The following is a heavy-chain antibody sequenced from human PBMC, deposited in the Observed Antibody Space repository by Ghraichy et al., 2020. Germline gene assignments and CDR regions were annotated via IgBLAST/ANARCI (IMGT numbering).Heavy chain of an antibody. CDR2: IYYSGST. D-gene: IGHD1-14*01. Sequence: SETLSLTCTVSGGSISSRSYYWGWIRQPPGKGLEWIGSIYYSGSTDYNPSLKSRVTISVDTSKNQFSLKLSSVTAADTAVYYCARGTRAARDAFDIWGQGTIVTVSS. CDR1: GGSISSRSYY. J-gene: IGHJ3*02. CDR3: ARGTRAARDAFDI. V-gene: IGHV4-39*01.